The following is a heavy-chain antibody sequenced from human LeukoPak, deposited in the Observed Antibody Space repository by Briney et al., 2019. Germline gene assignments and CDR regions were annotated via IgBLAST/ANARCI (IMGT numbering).Heavy chain of an antibody. CDR2: ISYDGSNK. V-gene: IGHV3-30*04. CDR1: GFTFSSYA. J-gene: IGHJ4*02. D-gene: IGHD2-21*01. Sequence: PGGSLRLSCAASGFTFSSYAMHWVRQAPGKGLEWVAVISYDGSNKYYADSVKGRFTISRDNSKNTLYLQMNSLRAEDTAVYYCAKSETAYLDYWGQGTLVTVSS. CDR3: AKSETAYLDY.